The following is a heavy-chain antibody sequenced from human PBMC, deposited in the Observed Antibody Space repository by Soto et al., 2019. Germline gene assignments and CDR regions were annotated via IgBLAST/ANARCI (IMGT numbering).Heavy chain of an antibody. CDR2: ISTYNGNT. Sequence: QVQLVKSGAEVKKPGASVKVSCKASGYTFTSYGISWVRQAPGQGLEWMGWISTYNGNTNYAQKFQGRVTMTTDTSTSTAYMELRNLISDDTAVYYCAREDSSGYKGGCRYWGQGTLVTVSS. D-gene: IGHD3-22*01. V-gene: IGHV1-18*01. CDR1: GYTFTSYG. J-gene: IGHJ4*02. CDR3: AREDSSGYKGGCRY.